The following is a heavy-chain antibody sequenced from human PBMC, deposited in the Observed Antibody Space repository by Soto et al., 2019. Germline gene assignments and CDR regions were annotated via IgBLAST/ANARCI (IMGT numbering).Heavy chain of an antibody. V-gene: IGHV4-4*07. CDR2: IYTSGST. CDR1: GGSISSYY. J-gene: IGHJ5*02. Sequence: SETLSLTCTVSGGSISSYYWSWIRQPAGKGLEWIGRIYTSGSTNYDPSLKSRVTMSVDTSKNQFSLKLSSVTAADTAVYYCARAPSITMVRGVNWFAPWGQGTLVTVSS. CDR3: ARAPSITMVRGVNWFAP. D-gene: IGHD3-10*01.